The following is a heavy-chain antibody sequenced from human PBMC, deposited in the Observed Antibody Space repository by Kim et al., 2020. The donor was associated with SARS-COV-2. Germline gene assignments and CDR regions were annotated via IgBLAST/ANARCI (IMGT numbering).Heavy chain of an antibody. Sequence: GRFTISRDNSKNSLYLQMNSLRTEDTALYYCAKDARLDFGGTTVSYYFDYWGQGTLVTVSS. D-gene: IGHD4-4*01. V-gene: IGHV3-43*01. CDR3: AKDARLDFGGTTVSYYFDY. J-gene: IGHJ4*02.